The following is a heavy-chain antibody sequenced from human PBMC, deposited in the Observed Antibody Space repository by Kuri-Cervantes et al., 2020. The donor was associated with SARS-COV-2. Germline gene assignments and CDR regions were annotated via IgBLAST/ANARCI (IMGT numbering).Heavy chain of an antibody. J-gene: IGHJ6*02. CDR2: INCDGSST. CDR1: GFTLSSYW. Sequence: GESPKIPCAASGFTLSSYWMHWGRQAPGKGLVWVSRINCDGSSTSYADSVKGRFTISRDNAKNTLYLQMNSLSAEDTAVYYCARDYYYDRSGYYASYAHGHMDVWGQGTTVTVSS. CDR3: ARDYYYDRSGYYASYAHGHMDV. D-gene: IGHD3-22*01. V-gene: IGHV3-74*01.